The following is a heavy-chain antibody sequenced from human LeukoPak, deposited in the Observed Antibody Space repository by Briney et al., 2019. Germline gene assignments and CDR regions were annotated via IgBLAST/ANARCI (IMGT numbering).Heavy chain of an antibody. V-gene: IGHV3-15*01. CDR3: TTVPYYYDSSGYYYGERIDY. CDR1: GGSISSYY. J-gene: IGHJ4*02. CDR2: IKSKTDGGTT. D-gene: IGHD3-22*01. Sequence: KTSETLSLTCTVSGGSISSYYWSWIRQPPGKGLEWVGRIKSKTDGGTTDYAAPVKGRFTISRDDSKNTLYLQMNSLKTEDTAVYYCTTVPYYYDSSGYYYGERIDYWGQGTLVTVSS.